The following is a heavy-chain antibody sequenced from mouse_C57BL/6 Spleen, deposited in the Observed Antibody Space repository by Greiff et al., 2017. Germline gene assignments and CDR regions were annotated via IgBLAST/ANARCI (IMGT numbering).Heavy chain of an antibody. CDR2: INPNNGGT. CDR1: GYTFTDYN. CDR3: ARRGLATTGSFDY. V-gene: IGHV1-22*01. J-gene: IGHJ2*01. D-gene: IGHD1-1*01. Sequence: EVKLQESGPELVKPGASVKMSCKASGYTFTDYNMHWVKQSHGKSLEWIGYINPNNGGTSYNQKFKGKATLTVNKSSSTAYMELRSLTSEDSAVYYCARRGLATTGSFDYWGQGTTLTVSS.